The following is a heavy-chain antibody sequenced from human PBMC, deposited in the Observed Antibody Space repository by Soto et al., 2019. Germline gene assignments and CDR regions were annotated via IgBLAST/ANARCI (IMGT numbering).Heavy chain of an antibody. V-gene: IGHV3-23*01. J-gene: IGHJ4*02. CDR2: ISGSGGST. D-gene: IGHD3-9*01. Sequence: EVQLLESGGGLVQPGGSLRLSCAASGFTFSSYAMSWVRQAPGKGLEWGSAISGSGGSTYYADSVKGRFTISRDNSKNTLYLQMNSLRAEDTAVYSCAKDLVLRYFDSLPQYFDYWGQGTLVTVSS. CDR3: AKDLVLRYFDSLPQYFDY. CDR1: GFTFSSYA.